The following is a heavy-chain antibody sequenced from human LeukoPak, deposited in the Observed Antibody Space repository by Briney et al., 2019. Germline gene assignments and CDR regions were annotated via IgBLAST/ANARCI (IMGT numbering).Heavy chain of an antibody. CDR2: IIPIFGTA. D-gene: IGHD2-2*01. CDR3: ARGYCSSTSCPGDFDN. V-gene: IGHV1-69*05. Sequence: ASVKVSCKASGGTFSSYAISWVRQAPGQGLEWMGGIIPIFGTANYEQKFQGRVTITTDESTSTAYMELSSLRSEDTAVYYCARGYCSSTSCPGDFDNWGQGTLVTVSS. J-gene: IGHJ4*02. CDR1: GGTFSSYA.